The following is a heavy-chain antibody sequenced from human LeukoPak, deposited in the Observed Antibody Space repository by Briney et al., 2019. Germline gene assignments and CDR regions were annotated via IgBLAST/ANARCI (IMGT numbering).Heavy chain of an antibody. CDR1: GFTFSSYA. CDR2: ISGSGGST. J-gene: IGHJ4*02. CDR3: AKAPVTTCRGAYCYPFDY. D-gene: IGHD2-21*01. Sequence: PGGSLRLSCAASGFTFSSYAMSWVRQAPGKGLRWVSAISGSGGSTYYADSVKGRFTISRDNSKNTLYLQMNRLRPEDAAVYYCAKAPVTTCRGAYCYPFDYWGQGTLVTVSS. V-gene: IGHV3-23*01.